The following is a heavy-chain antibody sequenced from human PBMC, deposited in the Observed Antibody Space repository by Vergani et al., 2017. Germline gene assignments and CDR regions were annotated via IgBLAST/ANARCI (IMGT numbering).Heavy chain of an antibody. V-gene: IGHV3-23*01. J-gene: IGHJ4*02. CDR2: ISGSGGST. D-gene: IGHD2-21*02. CDR3: AKAPTVVCGGDCYCDY. CDR1: GFTFSSYA. Sequence: EVQLLESGGGLVQPGGSLRLSCAASGFTFSSYAMSWVRQAPGKGLEWVSAISGSGGSTYYADSVEGRFTISRDNSKNTLYLQMNSLRAEDTAVYYCAKAPTVVCGGDCYCDYWGQGTLVTVSS.